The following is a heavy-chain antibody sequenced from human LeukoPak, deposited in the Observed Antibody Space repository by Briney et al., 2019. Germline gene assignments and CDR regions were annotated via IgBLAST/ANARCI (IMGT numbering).Heavy chain of an antibody. CDR1: GGSISSGAYS. V-gene: IGHV4-30-2*01. J-gene: IGHJ6*02. CDR2: IYHSGST. CDR3: ARERHYTMDV. Sequence: SQTLSLTCAVSGGSISSGAYSWSWIRQPPGKGLEWIGYIYHSGSTYYNPSLKSRVTISVDRSKNQFSLKLSSVAAADTAVYYCARERHYTMDVWGQGTTVTVSS. D-gene: IGHD3-10*01.